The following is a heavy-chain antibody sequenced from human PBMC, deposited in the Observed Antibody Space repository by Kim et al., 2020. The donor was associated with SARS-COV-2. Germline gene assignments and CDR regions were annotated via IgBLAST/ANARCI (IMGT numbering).Heavy chain of an antibody. D-gene: IGHD3-22*01. Sequence: SETLSLTCTVSGGSVSSGSYYWSWIRQPPGKGLEWIGYIYYSGSTNYNPSLKSRVTISVDTSKNQFSLKLSSVTAADTAVYYCARDSSGHYYFDYWGQGTLVTVSS. V-gene: IGHV4-61*01. CDR3: ARDSSGHYYFDY. J-gene: IGHJ4*02. CDR2: IYYSGST. CDR1: GGSVSSGSYY.